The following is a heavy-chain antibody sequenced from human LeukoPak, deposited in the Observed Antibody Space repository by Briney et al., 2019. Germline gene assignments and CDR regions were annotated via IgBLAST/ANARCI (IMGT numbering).Heavy chain of an antibody. CDR3: ARVTDDYGDYGKGDYFDY. CDR2: IYYSGST. D-gene: IGHD4-17*01. CDR1: GGSISSGGYY. V-gene: IGHV4-31*03. Sequence: SETLSLTCTVSGGSISSGGYYWSWIRQHPGKCLEWIGYIYYSGSTYYNPSLKSRVTISVDTSKNQFSLKLSSVTAADTAVYYCARVTDDYGDYGKGDYFDYWGQGTLVTVSS. J-gene: IGHJ4*02.